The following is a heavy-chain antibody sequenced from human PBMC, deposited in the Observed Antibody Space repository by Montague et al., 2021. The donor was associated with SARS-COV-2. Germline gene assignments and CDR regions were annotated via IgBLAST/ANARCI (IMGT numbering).Heavy chain of an antibody. CDR1: GGSMSDHC. V-gene: IGHV4-59*11. Sequence: SETLSLTCTVSGGSMSDHCWAWIRQPPGKGLEWLAYIYYSGGINSNASLKSRVSMSVDTSKNQFSLKLTSVTAADTAVYYCARAVSVRRAVNWFDPWGQGTLVTVSS. J-gene: IGHJ5*02. CDR3: ARAVSVRRAVNWFDP. D-gene: IGHD3-10*01. CDR2: IYYSGGI.